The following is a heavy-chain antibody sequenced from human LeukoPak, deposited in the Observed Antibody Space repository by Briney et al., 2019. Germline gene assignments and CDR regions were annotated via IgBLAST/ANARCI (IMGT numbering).Heavy chain of an antibody. CDR3: AKDPVASTSMIVVVRVHFDY. Sequence: QPGRSLRLSCAASGFTFSSYGMHWVRQAPGKGLEWVAVISYDGSNKYYADSVKGRFTISRDNSKNTLYLQMNSLRAEDTAVYYCAKDPVASTSMIVVVRVHFDYWGQGTLVTVSS. D-gene: IGHD3-22*01. CDR1: GFTFSSYG. J-gene: IGHJ4*02. CDR2: ISYDGSNK. V-gene: IGHV3-30*18.